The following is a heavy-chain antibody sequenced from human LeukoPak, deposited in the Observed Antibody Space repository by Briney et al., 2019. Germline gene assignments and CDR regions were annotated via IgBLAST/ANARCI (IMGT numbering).Heavy chain of an antibody. D-gene: IGHD1-26*01. Sequence: SVKVSCKTSGGTFSMYAISWVRQAPGQGLEWMGRIIPMFGTAYYAQNFQDRVTIITDESTTIAYMRLSSLRFEDTAVYYCARDSYNGSYYDPWGQGSLVAVSS. V-gene: IGHV1-69*05. J-gene: IGHJ5*02. CDR2: IIPMFGTA. CDR1: GGTFSMYA. CDR3: ARDSYNGSYYDP.